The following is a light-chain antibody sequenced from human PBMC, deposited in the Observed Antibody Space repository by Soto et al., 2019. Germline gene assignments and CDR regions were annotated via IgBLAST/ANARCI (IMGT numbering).Light chain of an antibody. Sequence: QPVLTQPASVSGSPGQSITISCTGTSSDVGGYNYVSWFQQHPGKAPKLMIYAVSNRPSGVSNRFSGSKSGNTASLTISGLQAEDEADYYCSSYTSSSTLVVFGGGTKLTVL. V-gene: IGLV2-14*01. CDR2: AVS. CDR3: SSYTSSSTLVV. CDR1: SSDVGGYNY. J-gene: IGLJ2*01.